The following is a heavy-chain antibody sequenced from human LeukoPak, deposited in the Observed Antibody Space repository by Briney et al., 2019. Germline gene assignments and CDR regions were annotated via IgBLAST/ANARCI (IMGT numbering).Heavy chain of an antibody. J-gene: IGHJ4*02. CDR3: AKWGDYDVLTGYYVSDY. V-gene: IGHV3-23*01. CDR1: GFTFSNYA. Sequence: AGASLRLSCAASGFTFSNYAMSWVRQALGKGLEWVSAITGSGGNTYYADSVKGRFTISRDNSKNTVFLQMNSLRAEDTAVYYCAKWGDYDVLTGYYVSDYWGQGTLVTVSS. D-gene: IGHD3-9*01. CDR2: ITGSGGNT.